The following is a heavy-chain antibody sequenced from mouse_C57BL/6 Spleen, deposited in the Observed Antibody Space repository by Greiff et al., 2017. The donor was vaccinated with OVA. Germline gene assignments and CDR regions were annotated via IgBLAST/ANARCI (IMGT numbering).Heavy chain of an antibody. CDR2: ISDGGSYT. Sequence: EVQLVESGGGLVKPGGSLKLSCAASGFTFSSYAMSWVRQTPEKRLEWVATISDGGSYTYYPDNVKGRFTISRDNAKNNLYLQMSHLKSEDTAMYYCARDQGPMITTRCFAYWGQGTLVTVSA. V-gene: IGHV5-4*01. D-gene: IGHD2-4*01. CDR3: ARDQGPMITTRCFAY. J-gene: IGHJ3*01. CDR1: GFTFSSYA.